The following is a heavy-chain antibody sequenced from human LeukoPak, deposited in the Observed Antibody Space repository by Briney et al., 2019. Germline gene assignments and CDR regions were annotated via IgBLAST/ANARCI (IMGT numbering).Heavy chain of an antibody. Sequence: GGSLRLSCAASGFTFSSYAMSWVRQAPGKGLEWVSAISSTGSSTYYADSVKGRFTISRDNSKNILYLQMNSLRAEDTAVYYCAKDWMSTIINYFDYWGQGTLVTVSS. V-gene: IGHV3-23*01. CDR2: ISSTGSST. J-gene: IGHJ4*02. D-gene: IGHD5-12*01. CDR1: GFTFSSYA. CDR3: AKDWMSTIINYFDY.